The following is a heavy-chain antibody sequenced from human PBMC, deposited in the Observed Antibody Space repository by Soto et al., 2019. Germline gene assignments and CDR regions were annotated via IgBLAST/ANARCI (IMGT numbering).Heavy chain of an antibody. D-gene: IGHD2-2*01. CDR3: AKGGDGYCSTTSCLVHVAY. V-gene: IGHV3-23*01. J-gene: IGHJ4*02. CDR2: ISGSADAT. Sequence: EVQLLESGGGLVQTGGSLRLSCAASGFTFSTYAMSWVRQAPGKGLEWVSTISGSADATFYADSVKGRFAIFRDNSRTIFYLPMNSLRAEDTAVYYCAKGGDGYCSTTSCLVHVAYWGPGTLATVSS. CDR1: GFTFSTYA.